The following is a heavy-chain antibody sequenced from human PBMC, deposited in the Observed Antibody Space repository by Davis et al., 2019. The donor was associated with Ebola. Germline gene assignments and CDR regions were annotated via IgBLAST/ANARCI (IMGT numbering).Heavy chain of an antibody. CDR2: IYYSGST. Sequence: MPSETLSLTCTVSGGSISSSSYYWGWIRQPPGKGLEWIGSIYYSGSTNYNPSLKSRVTISVDTSKNQFSLKLSSVTAADTAVYYCARGLPYQLLYVDYYYYGMDVWGQGTTVTVSS. D-gene: IGHD2-2*02. J-gene: IGHJ6*02. V-gene: IGHV4-39*07. CDR3: ARGLPYQLLYVDYYYYGMDV. CDR1: GGSISSSSYY.